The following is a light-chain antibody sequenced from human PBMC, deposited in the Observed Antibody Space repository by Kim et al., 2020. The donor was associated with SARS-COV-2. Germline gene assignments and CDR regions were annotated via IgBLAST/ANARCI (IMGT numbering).Light chain of an antibody. CDR2: DGS. Sequence: VGDRVTITCRAKQSIRSWLAWYQQKPGKAPKVLIYDGSSLESGVPSRCSGSGSGTEFTLTISSLQPDDFATYYCQQYNSHSPSWTFGQGTKVDIK. J-gene: IGKJ1*01. CDR1: QSIRSW. CDR3: QQYNSHSPSWT. V-gene: IGKV1-5*01.